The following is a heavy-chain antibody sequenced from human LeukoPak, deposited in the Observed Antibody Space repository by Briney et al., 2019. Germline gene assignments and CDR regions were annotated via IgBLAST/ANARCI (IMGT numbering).Heavy chain of an antibody. CDR1: GFTFSDYY. V-gene: IGHV3-11*06. J-gene: IGHJ4*02. Sequence: GGSLRLSCAASGFTFSDYYMSWIRQAPGKGLEWVSYISSSSSYIYYADSVKGRFTISRDNAKNSLYLQMNSLRAEDTAVYYCARGTRGITIFGVATSPDYWGQGTLVTVSS. CDR2: ISSSSSYI. CDR3: ARGTRGITIFGVATSPDY. D-gene: IGHD3-3*01.